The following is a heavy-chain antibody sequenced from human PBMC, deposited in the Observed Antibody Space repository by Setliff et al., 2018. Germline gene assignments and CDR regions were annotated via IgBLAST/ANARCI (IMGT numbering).Heavy chain of an antibody. CDR2: IHYRGTT. CDR1: GASISSGTYY. D-gene: IGHD1-1*01. Sequence: LSLTCTVSGASISSGTYYWAWIRQPPGRGLEWIGRIHYRGTTYSNASLASRLTISVDTAKNQFSLKLTSVTAADTAVYYCARTGTYRYFDYWGQGTRVTVSS. J-gene: IGHJ4*02. CDR3: ARTGTYRYFDY. V-gene: IGHV4-39*01.